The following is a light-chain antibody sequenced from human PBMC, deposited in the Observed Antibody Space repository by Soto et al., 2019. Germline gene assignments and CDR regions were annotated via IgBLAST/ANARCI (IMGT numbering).Light chain of an antibody. CDR3: SSYTTSSTV. V-gene: IGLV2-18*02. J-gene: IGLJ2*01. CDR2: EVN. CDR1: SSDVGAYNR. Sequence: QSALTQPPSVSGSPGQSITISCTGTSSDVGAYNRVSWYQQPPGTAPKLMIYEVNNRPSGVPDRFSGSKSGNTASLTISGLXXXDXXDXYCSSYTTSSTVFGGGTKLTVL.